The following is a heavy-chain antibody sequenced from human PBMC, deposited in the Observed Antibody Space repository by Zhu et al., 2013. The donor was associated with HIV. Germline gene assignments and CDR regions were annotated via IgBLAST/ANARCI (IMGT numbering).Heavy chain of an antibody. Sequence: QVQLVQSGAEVKKPGASVKVSCKASGYTFTSYYMHWVRQAPGQGLEWMGIINPSGGSTSYAQKFQGRVTMTRDTSTSTVYMELSSLRSEDTAVYYCARDHPDTAMATGYFDYWGQGTLVIVSS. V-gene: IGHV1-46*01. CDR1: GYTFTSYY. CDR3: ARDHPDTAMATGYFDY. CDR2: INPSGGST. D-gene: IGHD5-18*01. J-gene: IGHJ4*02.